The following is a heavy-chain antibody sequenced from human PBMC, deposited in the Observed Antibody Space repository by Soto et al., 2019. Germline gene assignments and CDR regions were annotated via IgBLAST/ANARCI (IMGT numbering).Heavy chain of an antibody. V-gene: IGHV4-34*01. J-gene: IGHJ5*02. CDR2: INHSGSP. CDR1: GGSFSGYY. D-gene: IGHD3-3*01. CDR3: ARENLNYDFWSGKLNCFDP. Sequence: SETLSLTCPAYGGSFSGYYWSSIRHTPARGLEWIGEINHSGSPNYNPSLKSRVTISVDTSKSQFSQKLSSVNAADTAVYYCARENLNYDFWSGKLNCFDPCGHRTLVTVSS.